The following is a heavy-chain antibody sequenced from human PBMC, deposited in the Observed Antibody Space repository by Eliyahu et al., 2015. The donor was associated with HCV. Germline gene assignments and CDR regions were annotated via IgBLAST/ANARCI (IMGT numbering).Heavy chain of an antibody. V-gene: IGHV4-59*01. Sequence: QVQLQESGPGLVKPSETLSLTCTVSGGSFTTYYWSWIRQPPGKGLEWIGYFHYSGSTNYNPSLKSRVTISIDTSKNQFSLKLTSVTAADTAMYYCASGGGGIAVTGTGGWFDPWGQGTLVTVSS. D-gene: IGHD6-19*01. CDR3: ASGGGGIAVTGTGGWFDP. J-gene: IGHJ5*02. CDR1: GGSFTTYY. CDR2: FHYSGST.